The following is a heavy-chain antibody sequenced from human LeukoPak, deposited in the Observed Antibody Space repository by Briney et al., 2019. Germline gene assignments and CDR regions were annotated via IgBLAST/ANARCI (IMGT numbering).Heavy chain of an antibody. D-gene: IGHD6-13*01. V-gene: IGHV5-51*01. J-gene: IGHJ6*03. CDR2: IYPDDSNT. CDR3: ARQGAAGKYYYYYMDV. Sequence: GESLKISCQGSGYNFPIYWIGWVRQMPGQGLEWMGIIYPDDSNTIYGPSFQGQVTITADKSINTAYLEWSSLKASDTAIYYCARQGAAGKYYYYYMDVWGKGTTVTVSS. CDR1: GYNFPIYW.